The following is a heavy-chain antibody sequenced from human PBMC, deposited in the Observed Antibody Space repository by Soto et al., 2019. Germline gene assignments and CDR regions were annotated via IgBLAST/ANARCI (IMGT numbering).Heavy chain of an antibody. CDR3: AREADFWSGYSPIDY. CDR1: GASVSSASYY. J-gene: IGHJ4*02. D-gene: IGHD3-3*01. Sequence: SETLSLTCTVSGASVSSASYYWSWIRQPPGKGLEWIGYIYYSGRTDYNPSLKSRVTISLDTSKNQFSLKLSSVTAADTAVYYCAREADFWSGYSPIDYWGQGTLVTVSS. CDR2: IYYSGRT. V-gene: IGHV4-61*01.